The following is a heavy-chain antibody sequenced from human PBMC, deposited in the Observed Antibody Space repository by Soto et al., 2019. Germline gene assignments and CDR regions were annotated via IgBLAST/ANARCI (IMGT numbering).Heavy chain of an antibody. J-gene: IGHJ4*02. CDR2: IYYSGST. CDR3: ARMYYDILTGYSYFDY. Sequence: PSETLSLTCTVSGGSISSGGYYWSWIRQHPGKGLEWIGYIYYSGSTYYNPSLKSRVTISVDTSKNQFSLKLSSVTAADTAVYYCARMYYDILTGYSYFDYGGQGTLVTVSS. V-gene: IGHV4-31*03. D-gene: IGHD3-9*01. CDR1: GGSISSGGYY.